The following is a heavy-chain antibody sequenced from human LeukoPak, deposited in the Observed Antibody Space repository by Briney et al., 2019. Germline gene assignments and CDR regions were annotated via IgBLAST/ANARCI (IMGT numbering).Heavy chain of an antibody. CDR1: GGTFSSYA. V-gene: IGHV1-69*05. CDR3: ATGPGYWNNDAFDI. CDR2: IIPIFGTA. J-gene: IGHJ3*02. D-gene: IGHD1/OR15-1a*01. Sequence: SVKVSCKASGGTFSSYAISWVRQAPGQGLEWMGRIIPIFGTANYAQKFQGRVTITTDESTSTAYMELSSPVSEDTAVYYCATGPGYWNNDAFDIWGQGTMVTVSS.